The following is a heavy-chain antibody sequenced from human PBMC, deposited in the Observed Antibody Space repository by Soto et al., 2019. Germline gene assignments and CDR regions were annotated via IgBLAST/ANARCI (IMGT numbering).Heavy chain of an antibody. CDR3: ARGGQCSTSSWGNWFDP. CDR2: INPSAGRT. CDR1: GYTFTSYY. Sequence: QVQLVQSGAEVKKPGASVKVSCKASGYTFTSYYIHWVRQAPGQGLEWMGIINPSAGRTSYAQKLPGRVTMTRDTSTSTVYMELSSLISEDTAVYYCARGGQCSTSSWGNWFDPWGQGTLVTVSS. V-gene: IGHV1-46*01. J-gene: IGHJ5*02. D-gene: IGHD6-6*01.